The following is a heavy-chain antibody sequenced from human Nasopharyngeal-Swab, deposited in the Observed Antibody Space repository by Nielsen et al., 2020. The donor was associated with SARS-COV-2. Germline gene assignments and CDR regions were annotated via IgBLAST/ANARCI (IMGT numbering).Heavy chain of an antibody. CDR1: GFTFSSYG. CDR3: AKDKRYFDWDGMDV. Sequence: GGSLRLSCAASGFTFSSYGMHWVRQAPGKGLEWVAVISYDGSNKYYADSVKGRSTISRDNSKNTLYLQMNSLRAEDTAVYYCAKDKRYFDWDGMDVWGQGTTVTVSS. D-gene: IGHD3-9*01. J-gene: IGHJ6*02. CDR2: ISYDGSNK. V-gene: IGHV3-30*18.